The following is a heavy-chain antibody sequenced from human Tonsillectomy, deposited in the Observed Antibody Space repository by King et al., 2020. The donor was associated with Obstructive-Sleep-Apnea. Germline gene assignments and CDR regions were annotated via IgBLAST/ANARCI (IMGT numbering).Heavy chain of an antibody. V-gene: IGHV4-59*01. CDR3: ARDYDSGGWFDP. J-gene: IGHJ5*02. D-gene: IGHD3-22*01. CDR2: IYYSGST. CDR1: GGSISTYY. Sequence: VQLQESGPGLVKPSETLSLTCTVSGGSISTYYWSWIRQPPGKGLEWIGYIYYSGSTNYNPSLKSRVTISVDTSKNQFSLKLSSVTAADTAVYYCARDYDSGGWFDPWGQGTLVTVSS.